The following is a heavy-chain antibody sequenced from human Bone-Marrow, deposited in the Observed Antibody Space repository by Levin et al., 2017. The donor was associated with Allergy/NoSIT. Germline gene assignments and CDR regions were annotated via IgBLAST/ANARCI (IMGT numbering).Heavy chain of an antibody. J-gene: IGHJ3*02. D-gene: IGHD3-22*01. CDR2: ISYSGST. CDR3: AGVFYYESSGPSDAFDM. CDR1: AGSISSYY. V-gene: IGHV4-59*08. Sequence: PSETLSLTCTVSAGSISSYYWSWIRQPPGKGLEWIGYISYSGSTYYNPSLKSRVTMSVDMSKNQISLKLTSVTAADTAIYYCAGVFYYESSGPSDAFDMWGQGTVVIVSS.